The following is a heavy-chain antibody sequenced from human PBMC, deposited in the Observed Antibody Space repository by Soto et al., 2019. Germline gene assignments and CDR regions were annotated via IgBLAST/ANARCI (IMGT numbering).Heavy chain of an antibody. CDR2: IWYDGSNK. V-gene: IGHV3-33*01. Sequence: PGGSLRLSCAASGFTFSSYGMHWVRQAPGKGLEWVAVIWYDGSNKYYADSVKGRFTISRDNSKNTLYLQMNSLRAEDTAVYYCARVGTTIRPYAFDIWGQGTMVTVSS. CDR1: GFTFSSYG. D-gene: IGHD3-3*01. CDR3: ARVGTTIRPYAFDI. J-gene: IGHJ3*02.